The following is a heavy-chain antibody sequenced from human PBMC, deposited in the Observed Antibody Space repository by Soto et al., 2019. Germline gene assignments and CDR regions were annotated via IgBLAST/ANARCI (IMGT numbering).Heavy chain of an antibody. J-gene: IGHJ4*02. V-gene: IGHV1-2*04. CDR2: INPNSGGT. D-gene: IGHD6-19*01. CDR1: GYTFTGYY. Sequence: ASVKVSCKASGYTFTGYYMHLLLQAPGQGLEWMGWINPNSGGTNYAQKFQGWVTMTRDTSISTAYMELSRLRSDDTAVYYCATSRVSIAVAGETEYYFDYWGQGTLVTVSS. CDR3: ATSRVSIAVAGETEYYFDY.